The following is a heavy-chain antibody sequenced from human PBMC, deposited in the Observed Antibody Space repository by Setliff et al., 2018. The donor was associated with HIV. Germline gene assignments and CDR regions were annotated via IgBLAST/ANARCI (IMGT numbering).Heavy chain of an antibody. J-gene: IGHJ4*02. CDR1: GGSISSYY. Sequence: SETLSLTCTVSGGSISSYYWSWIRQPPGKGLEWIGYIYTSGSTNYNPSLKSRVTISVDTSKNQFSLKLSSVTAADTAVYFCARLSGDYYYFDYWGQGTLVTVSS. V-gene: IGHV4-4*09. D-gene: IGHD2-21*02. CDR3: ARLSGDYYYFDY. CDR2: IYTSGST.